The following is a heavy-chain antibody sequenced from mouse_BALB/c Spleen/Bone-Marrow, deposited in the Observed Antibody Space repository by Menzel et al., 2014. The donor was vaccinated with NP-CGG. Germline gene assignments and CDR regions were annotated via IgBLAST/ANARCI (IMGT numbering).Heavy chain of an antibody. D-gene: IGHD2-4*01. J-gene: IGHJ3*01. Sequence: EVQGVESGGGLVQPGGSLKLSCAASGFTFSNYGMSWVRQTPDKRLEFVATINTNGGDTYYPDSVKGRFTISRDNAKNTLYLQRSSLKSEDTAIYYCASGVDYVSWFAYWGQGTLVAVSA. V-gene: IGHV5-6-3*01. CDR2: INTNGGDT. CDR1: GFTFSNYG. CDR3: ASGVDYVSWFAY.